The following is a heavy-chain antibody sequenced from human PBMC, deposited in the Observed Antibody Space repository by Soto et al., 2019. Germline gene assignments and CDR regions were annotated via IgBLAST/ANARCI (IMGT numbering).Heavy chain of an antibody. CDR2: ISHDGINK. J-gene: IGHJ4*02. Sequence: GGSLRLSCAASGFTFSSYGMHWVRKAPGKGLEWVALISHDGINKYYADSVRGRFTISRDSSTNTLYLQMNSLRAADTAVYYCGRCTSTSCHLGSDYWGQGPLVTVSS. D-gene: IGHD2-2*01. CDR1: GFTFSSYG. CDR3: GRCTSTSCHLGSDY. V-gene: IGHV3-30*03.